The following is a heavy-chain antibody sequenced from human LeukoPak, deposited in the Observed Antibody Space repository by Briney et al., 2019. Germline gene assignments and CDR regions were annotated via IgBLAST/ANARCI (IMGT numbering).Heavy chain of an antibody. D-gene: IGHD3-9*01. J-gene: IGHJ6*03. V-gene: IGHV1-8*01. CDR1: GYTFTTYD. CDR2: MNPHSGNT. CDR3: ARGSDLTRGNYMDV. Sequence: ASVKVSCKASGYTFTTYDINWVRQASGRGLEWMGWMNPHSGNTGYAHKFRGRVTMTRNTSISTAYMELSSLTSEDTAVYYCARGSDLTRGNYMDVWAKGTTVTISS.